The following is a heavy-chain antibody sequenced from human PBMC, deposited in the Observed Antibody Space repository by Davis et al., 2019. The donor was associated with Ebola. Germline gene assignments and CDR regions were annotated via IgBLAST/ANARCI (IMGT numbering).Heavy chain of an antibody. CDR2: IYYSGST. V-gene: IGHV4-59*01. CDR1: GGSISSYY. J-gene: IGHJ5*02. D-gene: IGHD6-19*01. Sequence: PSETLSLTCTVSGGSISSYYWSWIRQPPGKGLEWIGYIYYSGSTNYNPSLKSRVTISVDTSKNQFSLKLSSVTAEDTAVYYCARDKGSSSWFDPWGQGTLVTVSS. CDR3: ARDKGSSSWFDP.